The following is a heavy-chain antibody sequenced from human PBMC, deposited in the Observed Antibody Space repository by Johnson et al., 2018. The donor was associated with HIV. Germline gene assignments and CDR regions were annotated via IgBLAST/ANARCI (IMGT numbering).Heavy chain of an antibody. CDR2: IYSAGTT. J-gene: IGHJ3*02. CDR1: GFTFSSYA. Sequence: VQLVESGGDLVLPGGSLRLSCAASGFTFSSYAMSWVRQAPGKGLEWVSVIYSAGTTYYADSVQGRFTIFRDNSKNTLYLQMTSLRAEDTAVYYCARAPPYGDYGDTFDIWGQGTMVSVSS. V-gene: IGHV3-66*01. CDR3: ARAPPYGDYGDTFDI. D-gene: IGHD4-17*01.